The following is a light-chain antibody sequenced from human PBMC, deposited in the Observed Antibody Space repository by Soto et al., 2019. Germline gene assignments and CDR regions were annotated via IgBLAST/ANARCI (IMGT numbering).Light chain of an antibody. J-gene: IGKJ1*01. CDR1: QSVSSN. CDR2: GAS. CDR3: QQYNNWWT. Sequence: VLRHPPATLTVSPGERATLSCRASQSVSSNLAWYQQKPGQAPRLLIYGASTRATGIPARFSGSGSGTEFTLTISSLQSEDFAVYYCQQYNNWWTFGQGTKVDIK. V-gene: IGKV3-15*01.